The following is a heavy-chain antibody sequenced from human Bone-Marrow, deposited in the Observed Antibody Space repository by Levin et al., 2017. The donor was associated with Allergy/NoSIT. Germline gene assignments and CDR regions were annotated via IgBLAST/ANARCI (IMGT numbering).Heavy chain of an antibody. CDR2: ISSSSSYI. CDR3: ARGGGYSYGIFDY. V-gene: IGHV3-21*01. D-gene: IGHD5-18*01. CDR1: GFTFSSYS. J-gene: IGHJ4*02. Sequence: GGSLRLSCAASGFTFSSYSMNWVRQAPGKGLEWVSSISSSSSYIYYADSVKGRFTISRDNAKNSLYLQMNSLRAEDTAVYYCARGGGYSYGIFDYWGQGTLVTVSS.